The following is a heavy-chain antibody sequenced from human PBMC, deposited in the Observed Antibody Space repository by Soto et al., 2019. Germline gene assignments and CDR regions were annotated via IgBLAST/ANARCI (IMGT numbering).Heavy chain of an antibody. V-gene: IGHV3-23*01. CDR3: ASSTMIVVITA. D-gene: IGHD3-22*01. CDR2: ISGSDNRT. Sequence: GGSLRLSCAASGFTFSNYAMNWVRQAPGKGLEWISIISGSDNRTYYADSVKGRFTISRDNSQNTLYLQMNSLRADDTTIYYCASSTMIVVITAWGQGTLVTVSS. J-gene: IGHJ5*02. CDR1: GFTFSNYA.